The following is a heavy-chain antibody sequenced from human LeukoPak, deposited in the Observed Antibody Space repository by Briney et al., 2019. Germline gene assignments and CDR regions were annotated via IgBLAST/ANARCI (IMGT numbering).Heavy chain of an antibody. Sequence: SETLSLTCTVSGGSISSYYWSWIRQPPGKGLEWIGEINHSGSTNYNPSLKSRVTISVDTSKNQFSLKLSSVTAADTAVYYCARHRGTGLVGWGQGTLVTVSS. CDR3: ARHRGTGLVG. D-gene: IGHD3-10*01. CDR2: INHSGST. V-gene: IGHV4-34*01. J-gene: IGHJ4*02. CDR1: GGSISSYY.